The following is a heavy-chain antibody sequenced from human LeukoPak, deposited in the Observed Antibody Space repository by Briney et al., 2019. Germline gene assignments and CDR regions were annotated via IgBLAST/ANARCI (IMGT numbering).Heavy chain of an antibody. CDR1: GGTFSSYA. V-gene: IGHV1-18*01. J-gene: IGHJ4*02. Sequence: ASVKVSCKASGGTFSSYAISWVRQAPGRGLEWMGWISVYHGTTNYAQSLQDRVTVTADTSTSTVYMELRSLRYDDTAVYYCARDPGGVRGVIVDYWGQGTLVTVSS. CDR3: ARDPGGVRGVIVDY. CDR2: ISVYHGTT. D-gene: IGHD3-10*01.